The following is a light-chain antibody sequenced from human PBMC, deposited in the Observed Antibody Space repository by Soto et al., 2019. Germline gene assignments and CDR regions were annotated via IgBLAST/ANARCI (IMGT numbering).Light chain of an antibody. V-gene: IGKV3D-15*01. CDR2: GAS. Sequence: EIVMTQSPGTLSVSPGERATLSCRASQSIGNNLAWYQQKPGQAPRLLINGASTRATGIPARFSGSGSGTKFTLTISSLQSEDFAVYNCQHYYNWPINFGQGTRLEI. CDR1: QSIGNN. J-gene: IGKJ5*01. CDR3: QHYYNWPIN.